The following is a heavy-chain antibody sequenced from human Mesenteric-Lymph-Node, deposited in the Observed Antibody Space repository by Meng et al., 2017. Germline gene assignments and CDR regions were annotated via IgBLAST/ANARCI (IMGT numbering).Heavy chain of an antibody. CDR2: ISSSGSTI. CDR3: AREQPNYYDSSGYYYHLRAFDI. D-gene: IGHD3-22*01. Sequence: GGSLRLSCAASGFTFSSYEMNWVRQAPGKGLEWVSYISSSGSTIYYADSVKGRLTISRDNAKNSLYLQMNSLRAEDTAVYYCAREQPNYYDSSGYYYHLRAFDIWGQGTMVTVSS. V-gene: IGHV3-48*03. J-gene: IGHJ3*02. CDR1: GFTFSSYE.